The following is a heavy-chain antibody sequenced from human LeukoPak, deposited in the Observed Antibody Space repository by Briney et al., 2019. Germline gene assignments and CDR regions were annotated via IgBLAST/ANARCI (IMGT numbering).Heavy chain of an antibody. V-gene: IGHV4-59*01. CDR3: ARGVELYYYDSSGYYYFDY. J-gene: IGHJ4*02. CDR1: GGSISSYY. D-gene: IGHD3-22*01. CDR2: IYYSGST. Sequence: SETLSLTCTVSGGSISSYYWSWIRQPPGKGLEWIGYIYYSGSTNYNPSLKSRVTISVDTSKNQFSLKLSSVTAADTAVYYCARGVELYYYDSSGYYYFDYWGQGTLVTVSS.